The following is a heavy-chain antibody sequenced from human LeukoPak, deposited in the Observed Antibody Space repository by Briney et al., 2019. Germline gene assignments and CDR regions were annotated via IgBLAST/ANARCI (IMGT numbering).Heavy chain of an antibody. CDR2: IYSSGST. CDR3: ARDDCGGDCYSDY. Sequence: SETLSLTCTVSGGSISSYYWSWIRQPAGKGLEWIGRIYSSGSTNYNPSLKSRVTISVDRSKNQFSLKLSSVTAADTAVYYCARDDCGGDCYSDYWGQGTLVTVSS. D-gene: IGHD2-21*01. CDR1: GGSISSYY. V-gene: IGHV4-4*07. J-gene: IGHJ4*02.